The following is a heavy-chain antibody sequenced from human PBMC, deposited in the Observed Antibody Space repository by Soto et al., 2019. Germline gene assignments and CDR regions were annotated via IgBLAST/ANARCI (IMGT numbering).Heavy chain of an antibody. V-gene: IGHV4-31*03. J-gene: IGHJ4*02. CDR3: ASFRDYYDSSESYSRSDY. D-gene: IGHD3-22*01. CDR2: IYNSGTP. CDR1: GGSISSAGYA. Sequence: QVQLRESGPGLVKPSQTLSLTCTVSGGSISSAGYAWSWIRHHPGKGLEWIGHIYNSGTPFYNPSRTSGLTKSLDTSKSLFSLKLSSVTAADTAVYYCASFRDYYDSSESYSRSDYWGQGTLVTVSS.